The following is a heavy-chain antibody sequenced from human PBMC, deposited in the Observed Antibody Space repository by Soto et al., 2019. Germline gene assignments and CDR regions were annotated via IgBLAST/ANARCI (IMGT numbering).Heavy chain of an antibody. CDR1: GYTFTSYY. CDR3: ARASGRFAYYYDSSGSDY. V-gene: IGHV1-46*01. D-gene: IGHD3-22*01. CDR2: IDPSAGST. J-gene: IGHJ4*02. Sequence: GASVKVSCKASGYTFTSYYMHWVRQAPGQGLEWMGIIDPSAGSTSYAQKFQGRVTMTRDTSTSTVYMGLSSLRSEDTAVYYCARASGRFAYYYDSSGSDYWGQGTLVTVSS.